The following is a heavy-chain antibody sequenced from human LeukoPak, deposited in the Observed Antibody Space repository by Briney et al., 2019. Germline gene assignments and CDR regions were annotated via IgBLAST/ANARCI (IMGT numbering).Heavy chain of an antibody. Sequence: SVKVSCKASGGTFTSYAISWVRQAPGQGLEWMGGIIPIFGTANYAQKFQGRVTITADESTSTAYMELNSLRSEDTAVYYCATSRGSGDILTGSEDYYYYGMDVWGQGTTVTVSS. CDR1: GGTFTSYA. D-gene: IGHD3-9*01. J-gene: IGHJ6*02. V-gene: IGHV1-69*13. CDR2: IIPIFGTA. CDR3: ATSRGSGDILTGSEDYYYYGMDV.